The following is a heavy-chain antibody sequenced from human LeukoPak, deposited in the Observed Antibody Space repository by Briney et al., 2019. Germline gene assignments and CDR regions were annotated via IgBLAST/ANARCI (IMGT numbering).Heavy chain of an antibody. D-gene: IGHD6-6*01. J-gene: IGHJ4*02. V-gene: IGHV3-21*01. CDR2: ITRRSSYI. CDR3: ARGPYSSSYYFDY. CDR1: GFTFSSYS. Sequence: PGGSLRLSCAASGFTFSSYSMNWVRQAPGKGLEWVSSITRRSSYIYYADSVKGRFTISRDNAKNSLYLQMNSLRAEDTAVYYCARGPYSSSYYFDYWGQGTLVTVSS.